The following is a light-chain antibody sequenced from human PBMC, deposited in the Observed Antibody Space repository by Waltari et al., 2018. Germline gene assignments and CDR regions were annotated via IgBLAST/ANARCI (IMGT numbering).Light chain of an antibody. Sequence: EIVMTQSPATLSVSPGERATPSGRASQSVSGNLAWYQQKPGRAPRLLISGASTRATGIPARFSGSESGTDFTLTISSLQSEDFAVYYCQQYNYWPPTFGQGTKVEI. J-gene: IGKJ1*01. CDR1: QSVSGN. V-gene: IGKV3-15*01. CDR3: QQYNYWPPT. CDR2: GAS.